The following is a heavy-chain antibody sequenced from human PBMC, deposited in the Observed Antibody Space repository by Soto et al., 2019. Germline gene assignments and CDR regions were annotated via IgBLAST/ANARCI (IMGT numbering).Heavy chain of an antibody. D-gene: IGHD2-15*01. CDR3: TREDIVVVVAAIQYNWFDP. V-gene: IGHV3-49*04. CDR1: GFTFGDYA. J-gene: IGHJ5*02. Sequence: RLSCTASGFTFGDYAMSWVRQAPGKGLEWVGFIRSKAYGGTTEYAASVKGRFTISRDDSKSIAYLQMNSLKTEDTAVYYCTREDIVVVVAAIQYNWFDPWGQGTLVTVSS. CDR2: IRSKAYGGTT.